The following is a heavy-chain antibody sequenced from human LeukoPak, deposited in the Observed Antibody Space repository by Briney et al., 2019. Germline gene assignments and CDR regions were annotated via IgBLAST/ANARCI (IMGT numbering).Heavy chain of an antibody. CDR2: INTQNGQT. CDR3: ARKGCFGDCYLFDY. Sequence: GASVKVSCKASGYTFTTYGMSWVRQAPGQGLEWMGWINTQNGQTNYAQKVQGRVTTTTDASTSTAYMELRSLRSDDTAVYFCARKGCFGDCYLFDYWGQGTLVTVSS. J-gene: IGHJ4*02. D-gene: IGHD2-21*02. CDR1: GYTFTTYG. V-gene: IGHV1-18*01.